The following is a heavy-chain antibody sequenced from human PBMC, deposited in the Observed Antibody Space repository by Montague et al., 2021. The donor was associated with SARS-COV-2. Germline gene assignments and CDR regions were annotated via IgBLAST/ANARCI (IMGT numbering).Heavy chain of an antibody. CDR3: AGVGGATTRYLDN. J-gene: IGHJ4*02. CDR1: GASISSGDYY. D-gene: IGHD1-1*01. CDR2: IYTSGGT. V-gene: IGHV4-61*02. Sequence: TLSLTCTVSGASISSGDYYWSWIRQPAGKGLEWIGRIYTSGGTKCNLSLNSRVTILVDTSKNQFSLNLRSVTAADTAVYYCAGVGGATTRYLDNWGQGTLVTVSS.